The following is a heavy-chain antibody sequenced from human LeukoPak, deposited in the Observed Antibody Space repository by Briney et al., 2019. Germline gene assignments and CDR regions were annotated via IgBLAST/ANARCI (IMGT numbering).Heavy chain of an antibody. V-gene: IGHV3-23*01. D-gene: IGHD2-2*02. CDR2: ISGSGGST. CDR3: AKTSVVVPAAIGWIDY. CDR1: GFTFSSYA. Sequence: GGSLRLSCAASGFTFSSYAMSWVRQAPGKGLEWVSAISGSGGSTYYADSVKGRFTISRDNSKNTLYLQMNSLRAEDTAVYYCAKTSVVVPAAIGWIDYRGQGTLVTVSS. J-gene: IGHJ4*02.